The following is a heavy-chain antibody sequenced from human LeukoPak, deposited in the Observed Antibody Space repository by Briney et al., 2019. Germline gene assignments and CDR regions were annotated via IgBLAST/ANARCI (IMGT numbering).Heavy chain of an antibody. J-gene: IGHJ3*02. Sequence: SETLSLTCTVSGGSISSGGYYWSWIRQHPGKGLEWIGYIYYSGSTYYHPSLKSRVTISVDTSKNQFSLKLSSVTAADTAVYYCAREEVDTAMVQRGAFDIWGQGTMVTVSS. V-gene: IGHV4-31*03. CDR2: IYYSGST. D-gene: IGHD5-18*01. CDR3: AREEVDTAMVQRGAFDI. CDR1: GGSISSGGYY.